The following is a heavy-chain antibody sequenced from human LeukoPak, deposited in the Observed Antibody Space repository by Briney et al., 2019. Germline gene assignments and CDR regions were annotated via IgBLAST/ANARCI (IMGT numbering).Heavy chain of an antibody. Sequence: GGSLRLSCTASGFTFNNAWMTWVRQAPGKGLEWVGRIKSKTDGGTTDYAASVKGRFTISRDDSKNMLYLQMNSLETEDSALYYCSKGAYGDCYFDCWGQGTLVSVSS. V-gene: IGHV3-15*01. CDR1: GFTFNNAW. CDR3: SKGAYGDCYFDC. D-gene: IGHD4-17*01. J-gene: IGHJ4*02. CDR2: IKSKTDGGTT.